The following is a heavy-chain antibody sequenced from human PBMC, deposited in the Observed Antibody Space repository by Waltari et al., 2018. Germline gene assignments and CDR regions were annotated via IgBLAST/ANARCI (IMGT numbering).Heavy chain of an antibody. D-gene: IGHD2-21*01. V-gene: IGHV4-39*01. CDR3: PRHGVIGTKIFDY. CDR1: GGSLSDRSHY. J-gene: IGHJ4*02. CDR2: IYYTGST. Sequence: QLQLQESGPGLVQPSETLSLTCTVSGGSLSDRSHYWGWIRQPAGKGLEWIGSIYYTGSTSYNPSLKSRVTISLDTSKNQFSLKLTSVTAADTAVYYCPRHGVIGTKIFDYWGQGTLVTVSS.